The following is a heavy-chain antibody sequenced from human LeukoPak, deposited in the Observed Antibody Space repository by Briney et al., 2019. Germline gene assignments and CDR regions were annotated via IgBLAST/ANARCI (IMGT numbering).Heavy chain of an antibody. J-gene: IGHJ5*02. CDR2: ISGNSADI. CDR1: GFTFSTYG. Sequence: GGTLRLSCAASGFTFSTYGMSWVRQAPGKGVEWVSGISGNSADIGYADSVKGRFTISRDNAKRSLYLQMNSLRPEDTALYYCAKEGGDWFDRWGQGTLVTVSS. V-gene: IGHV3-9*01. CDR3: AKEGGDWFDR. D-gene: IGHD3-16*01.